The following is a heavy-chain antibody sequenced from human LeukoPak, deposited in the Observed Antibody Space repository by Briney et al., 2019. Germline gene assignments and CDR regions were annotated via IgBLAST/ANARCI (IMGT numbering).Heavy chain of an antibody. V-gene: IGHV3-30*04. D-gene: IGHD3-10*01. CDR2: ISNDGSKK. Sequence: GGSLRLSCAASGFTFSSYEMNWVRQAPGKGLEWVAVISNDGSKKTYADSVKGRFTISRDNSKNTLYLQMNSLRDEDTAVYYCARDGISFGSGSYLDYWGQGTLVTVSS. CDR1: GFTFSSYE. CDR3: ARDGISFGSGSYLDY. J-gene: IGHJ4*02.